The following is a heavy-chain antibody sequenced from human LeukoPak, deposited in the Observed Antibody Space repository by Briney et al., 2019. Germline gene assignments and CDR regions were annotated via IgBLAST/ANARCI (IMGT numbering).Heavy chain of an antibody. CDR2: ISGSGGST. V-gene: IGHV3-23*01. J-gene: IGHJ4*02. Sequence: PGGSLGLSCAASGFTFSSYAMSWVRQAPGKGLEWVSAISGSGGSTYYADSVKGRFTISRDNSKNTLYLQMNSLRAEDTAVYYCAKGPRLVRTAMVIGWGQGTLVTVSS. CDR3: AKGPRLVRTAMVIG. CDR1: GFTFSSYA. D-gene: IGHD5-18*01.